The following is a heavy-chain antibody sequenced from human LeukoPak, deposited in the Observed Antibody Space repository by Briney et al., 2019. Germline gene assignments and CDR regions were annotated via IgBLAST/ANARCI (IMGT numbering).Heavy chain of an antibody. D-gene: IGHD3-9*01. V-gene: IGHV4-4*07. J-gene: IGHJ4*02. Sequence: PSETLSLTXTVSGGSIRSYYWSWIRQPAGKGLEWIGRIYTSGSTNYNPSLKSRVTMSVDTSKNQFSLKLSSVTAADTAVYYCARDIRYFDWLPPYYFDYWGQGTLVTVSS. CDR2: IYTSGST. CDR3: ARDIRYFDWLPPYYFDY. CDR1: GGSIRSYY.